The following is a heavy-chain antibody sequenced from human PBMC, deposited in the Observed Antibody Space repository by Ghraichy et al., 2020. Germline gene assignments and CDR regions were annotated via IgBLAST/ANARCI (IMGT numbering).Heavy chain of an antibody. V-gene: IGHV3-7*01. D-gene: IGHD6-19*01. J-gene: IGHJ4*02. CDR2: IKKDGSEK. CDR1: GFTFSSYW. Sequence: LSLTCAASGFTFSSYWMSWVRQAPVKGLEWVANIKKDGSEKYYVDSVKGRFTISRDIAKNSLYLQMNSLRAEDTAVYYCARLYSSGWYGPDYWGQGTLVTVS. CDR3: ARLYSSGWYGPDY.